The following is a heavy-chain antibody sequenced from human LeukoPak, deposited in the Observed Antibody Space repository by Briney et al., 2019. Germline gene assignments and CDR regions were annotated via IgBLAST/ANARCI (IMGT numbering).Heavy chain of an antibody. Sequence: PSQTLSLTCTVSGGSISSGSYYWSWTRQPAGKGLEWIGRLYTSESTNYNPSLKSRVTISVDTSRNHFSLRLSSVTAADTAVYYCAREHDDGSGSSFDYWGQGTLVTVSS. J-gene: IGHJ4*02. CDR2: LYTSEST. CDR3: AREHDDGSGSSFDY. CDR1: GGSISSGSYY. V-gene: IGHV4-61*02. D-gene: IGHD3-22*01.